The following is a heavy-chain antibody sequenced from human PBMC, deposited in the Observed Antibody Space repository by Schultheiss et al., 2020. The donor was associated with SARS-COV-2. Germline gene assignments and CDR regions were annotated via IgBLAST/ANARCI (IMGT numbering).Heavy chain of an antibody. Sequence: GESLKISCAASGFTFSSYAMSWVRQAPGKGLEWVAVISYDGSNKYYADSVKGRFTISRDNAKNTLYLQMHNVRAEDTAVYYCARDRLRYFDWLLDYYGMDVWGQGTTVTVSS. J-gene: IGHJ6*02. CDR2: ISYDGSNK. CDR3: ARDRLRYFDWLLDYYGMDV. CDR1: GFTFSSYA. V-gene: IGHV3-30*03. D-gene: IGHD3-9*01.